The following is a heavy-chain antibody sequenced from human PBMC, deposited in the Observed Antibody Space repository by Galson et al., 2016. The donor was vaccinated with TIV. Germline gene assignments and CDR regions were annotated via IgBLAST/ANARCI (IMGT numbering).Heavy chain of an antibody. V-gene: IGHV1-3*01. D-gene: IGHD3-16*01. CDR2: INAGTGDT. CDR3: ARDFGGSFSPFYGMDV. CDR1: GYTITSYA. J-gene: IGHJ6*02. Sequence: VKVSCKASGYTITSYAMHWVRQAPGQRFEWMGWINAGTGDTKFSQKFQGRVTLTRDTSASTVYMGLSSLTSEDTAVYYCARDFGGSFSPFYGMDVWGQGTTVSVSS.